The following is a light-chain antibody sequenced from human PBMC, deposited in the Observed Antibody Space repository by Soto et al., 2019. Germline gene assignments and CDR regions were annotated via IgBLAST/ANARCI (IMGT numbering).Light chain of an antibody. CDR2: GAS. Sequence: ETVMTQSPATLSLSPGARATLSCRASQSVSTKLVWYQQKPGQAPRFLIYGASTRATGIPARFRGSGSGTEFTLTIDSLQSEDFAVYHCQQYNDWPPAFGGGTKVEIK. CDR1: QSVSTK. CDR3: QQYNDWPPA. V-gene: IGKV3-15*01. J-gene: IGKJ4*01.